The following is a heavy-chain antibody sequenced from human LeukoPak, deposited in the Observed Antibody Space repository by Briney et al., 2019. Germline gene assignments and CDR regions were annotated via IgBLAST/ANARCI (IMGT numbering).Heavy chain of an antibody. J-gene: IGHJ6*03. D-gene: IGHD1-14*01. V-gene: IGHV4-34*01. CDR2: INHSGST. Sequence: SETLSLTCAVYGGSFSGYYWSWIRQPPGKGLEWIGEINHSGSTNYNPSLKSRVTISVDTSKNQFSLKLSSVTAADTAVYYCARVEPEGYYMDVWGKGTTVAVSS. CDR3: ARVEPEGYYMDV. CDR1: GGSFSGYY.